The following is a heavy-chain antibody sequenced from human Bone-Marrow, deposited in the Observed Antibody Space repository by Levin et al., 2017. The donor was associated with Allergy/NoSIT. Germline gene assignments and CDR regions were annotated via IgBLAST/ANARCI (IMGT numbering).Heavy chain of an antibody. CDR1: GFSFSDYG. D-gene: IGHD1-26*01. V-gene: IGHV3-33*08. CDR3: ARDHGSYYAGYRVYYPDY. Sequence: PGGSLRLSCAASGFSFSDYGMHWLRQAPGKGPEWVGAIWHDGSKKYYVESVKGRFTISRDNSKNTLYLQMNSLRPDDTAVYYCARDHGSYYAGYRVYYPDYWGQGTLVTVSS. CDR2: IWHDGSKK. J-gene: IGHJ4*02.